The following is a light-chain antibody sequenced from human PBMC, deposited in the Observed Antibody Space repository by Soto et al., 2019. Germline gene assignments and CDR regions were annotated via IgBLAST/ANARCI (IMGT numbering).Light chain of an antibody. CDR3: QQYNSYPLT. CDR1: ETTSNW. V-gene: IGKV1-5*03. CDR2: KAS. J-gene: IGKJ4*01. Sequence: DIQMTQSPSTLSASVGDSVNFTCRASETTSNWLAWYQQKPGKAPKPLIYKASTLEKGVPSRFRGSGSGTDLTLTITHLQPDDFATYFCQQYNSYPLTFGGGTKVEI.